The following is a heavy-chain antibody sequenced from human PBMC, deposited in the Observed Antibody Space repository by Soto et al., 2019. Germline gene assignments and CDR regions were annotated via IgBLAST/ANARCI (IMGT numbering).Heavy chain of an antibody. CDR2: ISYDGSNK. D-gene: IGHD4-17*01. CDR3: AKDPFYYGDFRYFDY. J-gene: IGHJ4*02. Sequence: GGSLRLSCAASGFTFSSYGMHWVRQAPGKGLEWVAVISYDGSNKYYADSVKGRFTISRDNSKNTLYLQMNSLRAEDTAVYYCAKDPFYYGDFRYFDYWGQGTMVTVYS. V-gene: IGHV3-30*18. CDR1: GFTFSSYG.